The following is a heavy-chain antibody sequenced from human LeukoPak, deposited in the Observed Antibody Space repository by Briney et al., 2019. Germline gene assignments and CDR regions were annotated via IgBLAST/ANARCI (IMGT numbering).Heavy chain of an antibody. CDR3: AMWGDYDILTGYYDSDY. J-gene: IGHJ4*02. CDR1: GFTFSNYA. CDR2: LVGSGSNT. D-gene: IGHD3-9*01. V-gene: IGHV3-23*01. Sequence: GASLRLSCAASGFTFSNYAMSWVRQAPGKGLEWVSALVGSGSNTYYADSVKGRFTISRDNPKNTLYLQMNSLRADDTAVYYCAMWGDYDILTGYYDSDYWGQGTLVTVSS.